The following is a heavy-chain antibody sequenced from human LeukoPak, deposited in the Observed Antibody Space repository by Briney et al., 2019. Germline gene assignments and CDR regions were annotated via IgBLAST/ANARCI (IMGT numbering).Heavy chain of an antibody. V-gene: IGHV4-59*02. Sequence: PSETLSLTCTVSGDSVSSYYWSWLRQPPGKGLEWTGYIYYSGNTNYNPSLKSRVTISLDTSKNQFSLKLSSVTAADTAVYYCARVGQGAFDIWGQGTMVTVSS. CDR1: GDSVSSYY. D-gene: IGHD1-26*01. J-gene: IGHJ3*02. CDR3: ARVGQGAFDI. CDR2: IYYSGNT.